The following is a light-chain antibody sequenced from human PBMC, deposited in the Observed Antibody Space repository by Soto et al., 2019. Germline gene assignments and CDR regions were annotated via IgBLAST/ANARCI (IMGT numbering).Light chain of an antibody. CDR3: QHYNSFSEA. CDR2: KAS. CDR1: QGISSY. V-gene: IGKV1-5*03. Sequence: IQLTQSPSSLSASVGDRVTITCRASQGISSYLAWYQQKPGKAPKILIYKASTLKSGVRSRFSGSGSGTEFTLTISSLQPDDFATYYCQHYNSFSEAFGQGTQVDIK. J-gene: IGKJ1*01.